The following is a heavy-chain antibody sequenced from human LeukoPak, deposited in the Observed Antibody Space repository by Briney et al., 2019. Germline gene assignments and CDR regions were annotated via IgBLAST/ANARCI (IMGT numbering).Heavy chain of an antibody. D-gene: IGHD3-9*01. J-gene: IGHJ4*02. CDR2: IDGSGDDT. V-gene: IGHV3-23*01. CDR3: ARDLRGSIVRYFDY. CDR1: GFTFKYYA. Sequence: GGSLRLSWAASGFTFKYYAMTWVRQAPGKGLEWVAAIDGSGDDTYYAESVKGRFTISRDNSQNTLFLQVNSLRAEDTAVYYCARDLRGSIVRYFDYWGQGTLVTVSS.